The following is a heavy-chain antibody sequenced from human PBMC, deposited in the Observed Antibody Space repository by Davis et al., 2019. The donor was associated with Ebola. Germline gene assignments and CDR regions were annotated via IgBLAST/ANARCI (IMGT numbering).Heavy chain of an antibody. V-gene: IGHV4-34*01. J-gene: IGHJ4*02. D-gene: IGHD3-22*01. CDR3: ARGRSSDYYYPLIRYFDY. CDR1: GGSFSGYY. CDR2: INHSGST. Sequence: SETLSLTCAVYGGSFSGYYWSWIRQPPGKGLEWIGEINHSGSTNYNPSLKSRVTISVDTSKNQFSLKLSSVTAADTAVYYCARGRSSDYYYPLIRYFDYWGQGTLVTVSS.